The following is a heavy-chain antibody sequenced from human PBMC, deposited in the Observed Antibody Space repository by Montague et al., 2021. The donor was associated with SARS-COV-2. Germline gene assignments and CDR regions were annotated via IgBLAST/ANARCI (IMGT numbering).Heavy chain of an antibody. J-gene: IGHJ4*02. CDR2: MNPNSGNT. CDR3: ARGRITMVRGVIIDNLFDY. D-gene: IGHD3-10*01. Sequence: SVKVSCKASGYTLTSYDINWVRQATGQGLKWMGWMNPNSGNTGYAQRFQGRVTMTRNTSISTAYMELSSQRSEDTAVYYCARGRITMVRGVIIDNLFDYWGQGTLVTVSS. V-gene: IGHV1-8*01. CDR1: GYTLTSYD.